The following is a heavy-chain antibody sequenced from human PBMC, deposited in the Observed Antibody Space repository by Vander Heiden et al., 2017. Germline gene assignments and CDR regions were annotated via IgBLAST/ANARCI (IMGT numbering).Heavy chain of an antibody. Sequence: PRKGLEWIGYIYHSGSTYYNPSLKSRVTISVDRSKNQFSLKLSSVTAADTAVYYCARGAPPYYYDSSGSGVDAFDIWCQGTMVTVSS. V-gene: IGHV4-30-2*01. J-gene: IGHJ3*02. D-gene: IGHD3-22*01. CDR3: ARGAPPYYYDSSGSGVDAFDI. CDR2: IYHSGST.